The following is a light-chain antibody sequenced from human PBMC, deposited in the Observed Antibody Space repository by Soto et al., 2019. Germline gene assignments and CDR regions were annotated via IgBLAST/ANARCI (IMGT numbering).Light chain of an antibody. J-gene: IGLJ1*01. CDR2: EGY. Sequence: QSALTQPASVSGSPGQSITISCTGTNSDIGRYRLVSWYQQHPGKAPKLLIFEGYKRPSGVSNRFSGSTSGNTASLTISRLQAEDEAEYYCCSYAVSSAYVFGPGTKLTVL. V-gene: IGLV2-23*01. CDR3: CSYAVSSAYV. CDR1: NSDIGRYRL.